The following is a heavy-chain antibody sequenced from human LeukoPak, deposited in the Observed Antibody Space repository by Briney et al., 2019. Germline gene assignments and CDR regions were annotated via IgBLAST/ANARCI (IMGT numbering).Heavy chain of an antibody. V-gene: IGHV3-74*01. D-gene: IGHD4-17*01. Sequence: GGSLRLSCAASGFTFSSHWMHWVRQAPGKGLVWVSRINSDGSSTSYADSVKGRFTISRDNAKSTLFLQMKSLRAEDTAVYYCARTVYGGYATWGQGTLVTVSS. CDR1: GFTFSSHW. CDR3: ARTVYGGYAT. CDR2: INSDGSST. J-gene: IGHJ4*02.